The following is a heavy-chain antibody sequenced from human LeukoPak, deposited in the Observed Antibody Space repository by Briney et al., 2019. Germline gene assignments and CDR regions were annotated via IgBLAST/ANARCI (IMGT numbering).Heavy chain of an antibody. J-gene: IGHJ6*03. Sequence: SVKVSCKASGGTFSSYAISWVRQAPGQGLEWMGGIIPIFGTANYAQKFQGRVTITADESTSTAYMELSSLRSEDTAVYYCARDTRYCSSTSCFSYYYYMDVWGKGTTVTVSS. D-gene: IGHD2-2*01. CDR2: IIPIFGTA. V-gene: IGHV1-69*13. CDR3: ARDTRYCSSTSCFSYYYYMDV. CDR1: GGTFSSYA.